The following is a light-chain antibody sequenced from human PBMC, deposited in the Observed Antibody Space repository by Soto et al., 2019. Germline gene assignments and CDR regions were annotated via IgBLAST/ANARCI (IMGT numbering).Light chain of an antibody. J-gene: IGLJ3*02. CDR2: DVS. CDR3: CSYAGSYAWV. Sequence: QSALTQPRSVSGSPGQSVTISCTGTSSDVGGYNYVSWYQQHPGKAPKLMIYDVSTRPSGVPDRFSGSKSGNTASLTISGPQGEDEADYYCCSYAGSYAWVFGGGTKVTVL. V-gene: IGLV2-11*01. CDR1: SSDVGGYNY.